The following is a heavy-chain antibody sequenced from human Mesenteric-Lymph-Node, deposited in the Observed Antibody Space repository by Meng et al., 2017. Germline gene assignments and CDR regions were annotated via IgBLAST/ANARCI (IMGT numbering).Heavy chain of an antibody. CDR2: INAGNGNT. CDR1: GYTFTSYA. Sequence: VQLVQSWADVKKPGASVKVSCKASGYTFTSYAMHWVRQAPGQRLEWMGWINAGNGNTKYSQKFQGRVTITRDTSASTAYMELSSLRSEDTAVYYCARVGGATAPRYYFDYWGQGTLVTVSS. D-gene: IGHD1-26*01. CDR3: ARVGGATAPRYYFDY. V-gene: IGHV1-3*01. J-gene: IGHJ4*02.